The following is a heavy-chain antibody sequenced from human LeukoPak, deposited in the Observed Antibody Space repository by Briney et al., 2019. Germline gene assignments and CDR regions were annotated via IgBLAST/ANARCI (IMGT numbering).Heavy chain of an antibody. Sequence: SETLSLTCTVSGGSISSSSYYWGWIRQPPGKGLEWIGSIYYSGSTYYNPSLKSRVTISVDTSKNQFSLKLSSVTATDTALYYCAKHYMGSSYNHGLDCWGQGTLVTVSS. D-gene: IGHD3-10*01. CDR2: IYYSGST. CDR1: GGSISSSSYY. J-gene: IGHJ4*02. CDR3: AKHYMGSSYNHGLDC. V-gene: IGHV4-39*01.